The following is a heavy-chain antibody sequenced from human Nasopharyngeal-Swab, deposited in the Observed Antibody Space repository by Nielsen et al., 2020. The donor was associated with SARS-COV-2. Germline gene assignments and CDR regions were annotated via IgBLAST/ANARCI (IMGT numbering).Heavy chain of an antibody. V-gene: IGHV1-2*06. Sequence: ASVKVSCKASGYTFTGYYMHWVRQAPGQGLEWMGRINPNSGGTNYAQKFQGRVTMTRDTSISTAYMELSRLRSDDTAVYYCARAAPGGSYYFDYWGQGTLVTVSS. J-gene: IGHJ4*02. CDR3: ARAAPGGSYYFDY. CDR1: GYTFTGYY. CDR2: INPNSGGT.